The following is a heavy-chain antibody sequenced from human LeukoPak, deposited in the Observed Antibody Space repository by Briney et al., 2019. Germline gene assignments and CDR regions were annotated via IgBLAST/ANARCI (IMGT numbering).Heavy chain of an antibody. V-gene: IGHV4-59*01. CDR3: ARYHSSGLDY. CDR2: IYYSGST. Sequence: SETLSLTCTVSGASISSNSWSWIRQPPGKGLEWIGYIYYSGSTSYNPSLNSRVTMSVDTSKNQFSLKLSSVTAADTAVYYCARYHSSGLDYWGQGTLVTVSS. CDR1: GASISSNS. J-gene: IGHJ4*02. D-gene: IGHD3-22*01.